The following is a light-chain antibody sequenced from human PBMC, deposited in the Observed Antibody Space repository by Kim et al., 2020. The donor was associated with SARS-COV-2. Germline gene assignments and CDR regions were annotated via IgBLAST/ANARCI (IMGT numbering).Light chain of an antibody. J-gene: IGKJ5*01. V-gene: IGKV3-15*01. CDR2: GAS. Sequence: APGERATRSGRASQSISSNLAWYQQKPGQAPRLLIYGASTRATDIPARFSGSGSGTDFTLTISSLQSEDFAVYYCQQYNKWFSITFGQGTRLEIK. CDR3: QQYNKWFSIT. CDR1: QSISSN.